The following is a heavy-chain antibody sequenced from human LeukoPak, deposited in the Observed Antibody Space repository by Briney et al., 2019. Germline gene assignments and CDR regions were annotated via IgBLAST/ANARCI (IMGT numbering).Heavy chain of an antibody. V-gene: IGHV4-34*01. CDR1: GGSFSGYY. CDR2: INHSEST. CDR3: ARGSDVAFDI. Sequence: SETLSLTCAVYGGSFSGYYWSWIRQPPGKGLEWIGEINHSESTNYNPSLKSRVTISVDTSKNQFSLKLSTVTAADTAVYYCARGSDVAFDIWGQGTMVTVSS. J-gene: IGHJ3*02.